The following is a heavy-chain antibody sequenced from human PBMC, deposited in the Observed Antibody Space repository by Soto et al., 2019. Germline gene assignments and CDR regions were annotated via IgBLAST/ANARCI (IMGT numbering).Heavy chain of an antibody. D-gene: IGHD4-4*01. V-gene: IGHV3-11*06. CDR1: DFIFSDYY. J-gene: IGHJ6*02. CDR3: ARSFADYHNYPYYYYGMEV. CDR2: MSGTTFHT. Sequence: QVQLVESRGGLVKPGGSLRLSCVASDFIFSDYYMSWIRQAPGKGLEWVSCMSGTTFHTNYADSVKGRFTISRDNTKNSLYLQMDSLRVEDTAIYYGARSFADYHNYPYYYYGMEVWGHGTTVTVSS.